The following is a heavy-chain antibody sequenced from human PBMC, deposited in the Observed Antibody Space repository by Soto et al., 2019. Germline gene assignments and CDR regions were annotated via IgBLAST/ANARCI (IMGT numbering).Heavy chain of an antibody. J-gene: IGHJ5*02. V-gene: IGHV3-53*01. CDR3: HIYGS. CDR1: GLTVSNKY. CDR2: IDGDGTT. Sequence: EVQLVESGGGLIQPGGSLRLSRAASGLTVSNKYMSWVRQAPGKGLEWVSVIDGDGTTKYADSVKGRFTISRDNSKNTLYLQVNSLRAEDTAMYYCHIYGSWGQGTLVTVSS. D-gene: IGHD2-2*02.